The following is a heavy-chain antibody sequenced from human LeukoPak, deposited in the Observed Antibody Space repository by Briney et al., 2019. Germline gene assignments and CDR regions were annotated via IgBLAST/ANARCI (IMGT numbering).Heavy chain of an antibody. J-gene: IGHJ4*02. CDR3: AKRHAPCGRVTDY. CDR2: IYGSGDGT. D-gene: IGHD1-26*01. V-gene: IGHV3-23*01. CDR1: RVTFTNYA. Sequence: GGSLRLSCAASRVTFTNYAITWGRQAPGKGLEWVSTIYGSGDGTYYADSVKGRVTISRDNSKNTLYVQWNSLRGEDTAGYYIAKRHAPCGRVTDYWGEGTLVTVSS.